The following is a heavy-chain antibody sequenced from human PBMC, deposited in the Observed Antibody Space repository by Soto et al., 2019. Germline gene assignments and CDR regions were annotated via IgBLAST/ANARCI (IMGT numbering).Heavy chain of an antibody. CDR1: GYTVTSYN. V-gene: IGHV1-46*01. Sequence: QVQLVQSGAEVKKPGASVKVSCKASGYTVTSYNMHWVRQAPGQGLEWVGMINPLGFSTTYAQKFRGRVTMARDTSTSIVYMELTNLKYEDTDVYYCARPAGRFGELYGIDPGRQGSLVTVAA. CDR2: INPLGFST. CDR3: ARPAGRFGELYGIDP. D-gene: IGHD3-10*01. J-gene: IGHJ5*02.